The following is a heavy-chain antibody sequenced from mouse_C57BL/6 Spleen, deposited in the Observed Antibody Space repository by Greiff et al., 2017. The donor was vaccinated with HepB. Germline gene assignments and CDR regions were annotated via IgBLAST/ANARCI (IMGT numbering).Heavy chain of an antibody. CDR3: ARGGTLPTGPVAWFAY. Sequence: VQLMESGPELVKPGASVKISCKASGYSFTDYNMNWVKQSNGKSLEWIGVINRNYGTTSYNQKFKGKATVTVDQSSSTAYMQLNCLTSEDSAVYYCARGGTLPTGPVAWFAYWGQGTLVTVSA. CDR1: GYSFTDYN. J-gene: IGHJ3*01. V-gene: IGHV1-39*01. D-gene: IGHD4-1*01. CDR2: INRNYGTT.